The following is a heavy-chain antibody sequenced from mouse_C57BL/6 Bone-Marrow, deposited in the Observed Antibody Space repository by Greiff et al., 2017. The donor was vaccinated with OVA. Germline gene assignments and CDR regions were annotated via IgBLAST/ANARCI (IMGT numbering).Heavy chain of an antibody. Sequence: EVQLQQSGAELVRPGASVKLSCTASGFNIKDDYMHWVQQRPEQGLEWIGWIVPEHGANDYASKFQGKATITADTSANTAYRQLSSLTSRDTAVYNCTTPLYGSIDYWGQGTTLTVSS. V-gene: IGHV14-4*01. CDR3: TTPLYGSIDY. D-gene: IGHD1-1*02. CDR1: GFNIKDDY. CDR2: IVPEHGAN. J-gene: IGHJ2*01.